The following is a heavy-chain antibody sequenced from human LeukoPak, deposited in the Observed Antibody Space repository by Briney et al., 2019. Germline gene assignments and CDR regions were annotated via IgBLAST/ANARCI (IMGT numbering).Heavy chain of an antibody. CDR3: ARGVFVPAANAFDI. CDR2: MNPNSGNT. D-gene: IGHD2-2*01. V-gene: IGHV1-8*03. Sequence: GASVKVSCKASGYTFTSYDINWVRQATGQGLERMGWMNPNSGNTGYAQKFQGRVTITRNTSISTAYMELSSLRSEDTAVYYCARGVFVPAANAFDIWGQGTMVTASS. J-gene: IGHJ3*02. CDR1: GYTFTSYD.